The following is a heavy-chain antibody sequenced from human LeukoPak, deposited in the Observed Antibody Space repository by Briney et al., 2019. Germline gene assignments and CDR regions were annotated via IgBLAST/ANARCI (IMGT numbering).Heavy chain of an antibody. CDR1: GGSFSDYY. Sequence: SETLSLTCAVYGGSFSDYYWTWIRQPPGKGLEWIGEINHSGSTNYNPPLKSRVTISVDTSKKQFFLRLSSVTAADTAVYYCAKGHRYSSGWYWSHWFDPWGQGTLVTVSS. CDR2: INHSGST. J-gene: IGHJ5*02. D-gene: IGHD6-19*01. CDR3: AKGHRYSSGWYWSHWFDP. V-gene: IGHV4-34*01.